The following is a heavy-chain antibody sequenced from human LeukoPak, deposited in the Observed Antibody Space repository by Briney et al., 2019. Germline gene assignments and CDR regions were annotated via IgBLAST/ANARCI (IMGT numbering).Heavy chain of an antibody. CDR2: ISSSSTTI. D-gene: IGHD6-13*01. Sequence: GGSLRLSCAASGFTFSSYSMMWVRQAPGKGLEWVSYISSSSTTIHYADSVKGRFTISRDNSKNTLYLQMNSLRAEDTAVYYCAKGRRGSSWSYNPLDYWGQGTLVTVSS. V-gene: IGHV3-48*01. CDR1: GFTFSSYS. CDR3: AKGRRGSSWSYNPLDY. J-gene: IGHJ4*02.